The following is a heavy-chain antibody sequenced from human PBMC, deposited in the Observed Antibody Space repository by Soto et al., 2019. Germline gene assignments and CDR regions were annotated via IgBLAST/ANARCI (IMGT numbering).Heavy chain of an antibody. Sequence: SETLSLTWTVSGGSISSYYWIWIRQPPGKGLEWIGYIYYSGSTNYNPSLKSRVTISVDTSKNQFSLKLSSVTAADTAVYYCASLEDWFDPWGQGTLVTVSS. CDR3: ASLEDWFDP. J-gene: IGHJ5*02. V-gene: IGHV4-59*08. CDR1: GGSISSYY. CDR2: IYYSGST.